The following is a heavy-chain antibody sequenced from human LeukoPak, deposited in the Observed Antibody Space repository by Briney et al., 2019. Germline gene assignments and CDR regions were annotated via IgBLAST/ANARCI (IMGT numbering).Heavy chain of an antibody. J-gene: IGHJ4*02. CDR1: GFTFSSYA. CDR2: ISGSGGST. V-gene: IGHV3-23*01. Sequence: GGSLRLSCAASGFTFSSYAMSWVRQAPGKGLEWVSAISGSGGSTYYADSVKGRFTISRDNPKNTLYLQMNSLRAEDTAVYYCAKVTPRVPAGEYFDYWGQGTLVTVSS. D-gene: IGHD2-2*01. CDR3: AKVTPRVPAGEYFDY.